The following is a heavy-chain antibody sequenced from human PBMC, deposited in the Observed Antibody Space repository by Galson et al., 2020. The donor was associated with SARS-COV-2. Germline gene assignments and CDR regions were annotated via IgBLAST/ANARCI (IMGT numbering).Heavy chain of an antibody. CDR1: GFRFSNNW. V-gene: IGHV3-7*01. CDR2: IKQDGTDR. CDR3: ARDEDGYNDF. D-gene: IGHD2-21*01. J-gene: IGHJ4*02. Sequence: GESLKISCKASGFRFSNNWMSWVRQAPGKGLEWVANIKQDGTDRYYLDSVKGRFTISSDYGQNSVYLQMNNLRADDTAVYYCARDEDGYNDFWGQGTLVAVSS.